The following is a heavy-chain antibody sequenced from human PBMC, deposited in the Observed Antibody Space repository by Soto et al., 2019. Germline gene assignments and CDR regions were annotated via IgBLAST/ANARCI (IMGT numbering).Heavy chain of an antibody. CDR1: VGSFSSFC. Sequence: SETLSLTCIVSVGSFSSFCWSSIRPPPGKGLEWIGYICYSDITNYNPSLKIRVTISVDTTKNQFSLKLSSVTAADTAVYYCATGDYSNSWNNGHYDYWGQVALVTVAS. D-gene: IGHD6-13*01. V-gene: IGHV4-59*01. J-gene: IGHJ4*02. CDR3: ATGDYSNSWNNGHYDY. CDR2: ICYSDIT.